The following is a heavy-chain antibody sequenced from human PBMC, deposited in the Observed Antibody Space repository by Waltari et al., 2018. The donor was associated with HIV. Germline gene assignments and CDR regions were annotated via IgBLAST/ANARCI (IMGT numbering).Heavy chain of an antibody. V-gene: IGHV4-39*01. Sequence: QLQLQESGPGLVKSPETLSLTCTVSGGSMISSSYYWGWIRQPPGKGLEWIGSMSYSGSTYHNPSLRSRLTISVDTSKNQFSLKLTSVTAADTAVYYCARSFSGYSNYFDPWGQGTLVTVSS. CDR1: GGSMISSSYY. D-gene: IGHD4-4*01. CDR2: MSYSGST. CDR3: ARSFSGYSNYFDP. J-gene: IGHJ5*02.